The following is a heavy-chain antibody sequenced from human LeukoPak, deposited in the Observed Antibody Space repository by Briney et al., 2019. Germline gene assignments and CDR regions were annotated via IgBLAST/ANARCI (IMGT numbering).Heavy chain of an antibody. CDR2: IYYSGST. CDR3: ARDSGTTGEVKFDP. V-gene: IGHV4-59*02. J-gene: IGHJ5*02. Sequence: SETLSLTCTVSSDSVSRYYWSWIRQPPGKGLEWIGYIYYSGSTNYNPSLKSRVTISVDTSKNQFSLKLSSVTAADTAVYYCARDSGTTGEVKFDPWGQGTLVTVSS. D-gene: IGHD3-10*01. CDR1: SDSVSRYY.